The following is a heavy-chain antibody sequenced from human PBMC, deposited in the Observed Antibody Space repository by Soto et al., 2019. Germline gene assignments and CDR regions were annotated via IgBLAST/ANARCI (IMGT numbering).Heavy chain of an antibody. Sequence: GGSLRLSCAASGFTFSSYGMHWVRQAPGKGLEWVAVIWYDGSNKYYADSVKGRFTISRDNSKNTLYLQMNSLRAEDTAVYYCARDQGYSGYGGFLWGQGTLVTVSS. V-gene: IGHV3-33*01. CDR3: ARDQGYSGYGGFL. J-gene: IGHJ4*02. CDR2: IWYDGSNK. CDR1: GFTFSSYG. D-gene: IGHD5-12*01.